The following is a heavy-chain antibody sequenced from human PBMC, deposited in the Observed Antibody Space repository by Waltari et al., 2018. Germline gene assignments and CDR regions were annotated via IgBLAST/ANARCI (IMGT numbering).Heavy chain of an antibody. CDR3: ATVGWNYYYYYYMDV. CDR2: VDPEDSET. CDR1: GYTFTYSY. V-gene: IGHV1-69-2*01. J-gene: IGHJ6*03. Sequence: EVQLVQSGAEVKKPGATVKISCKASGYTFTYSYMHWAQQAPGKGLEWMGRVDPEDSETIYAEKCQGRVTITADTSTDTAYMGLSSLRSEDTAVYYCATVGWNYYYYYYMDVWGKGTTVTVSS. D-gene: IGHD1-7*01.